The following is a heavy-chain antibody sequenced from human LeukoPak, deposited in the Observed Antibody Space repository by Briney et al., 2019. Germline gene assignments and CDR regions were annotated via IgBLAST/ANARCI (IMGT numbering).Heavy chain of an antibody. D-gene: IGHD6-6*01. V-gene: IGHV3-7*03. J-gene: IGHJ3*01. CDR1: GFTFSGFW. CDR3: ARSSYSSSSSV. CDR2: INSDGSEG. Sequence: GGSLRLSCAVSGFTFSGFWMSWSRQAPGKGLEWVASINSDGSEGYYADVVKGRFTISRDNAKNSLYPQINSLRAEDTAVYYCARSSYSSSSSVWGQGTMVTVSS.